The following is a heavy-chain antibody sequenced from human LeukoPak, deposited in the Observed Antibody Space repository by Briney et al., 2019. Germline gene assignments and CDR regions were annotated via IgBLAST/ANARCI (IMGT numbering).Heavy chain of an antibody. D-gene: IGHD5-24*01. CDR1: GFTFSNYE. V-gene: IGHV3-48*03. CDR2: ISSSGTTI. CDR3: ARGDGYGGDY. Sequence: GGSLRLSCAASGFTFSNYEMNWVRQAPGKGLEWVSYISSSGTTIYYADSVKGRFTISRDNAKSSLYLQMNSLRVEDTAVYYCARGDGYGGDYWGQGTLVTVSS. J-gene: IGHJ4*02.